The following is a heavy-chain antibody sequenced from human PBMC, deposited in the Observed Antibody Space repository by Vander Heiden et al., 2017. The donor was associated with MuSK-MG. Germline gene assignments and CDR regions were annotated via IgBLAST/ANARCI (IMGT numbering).Heavy chain of an antibody. CDR1: GLTVSSSP. CDR3: AIGGF. Sequence: EVQVVESGGGLVQPGGSLRLSCAASGLTVSSSPMTWVRQAPGRGLEWVSVIHSGGSKYYTDSVKDRFTISRDNSKKTLYLQMNSLRAEDTAVYYCAIGGFWGQGTLVTVSS. CDR2: IHSGGSK. J-gene: IGHJ4*02. D-gene: IGHD3-10*01. V-gene: IGHV3-66*01.